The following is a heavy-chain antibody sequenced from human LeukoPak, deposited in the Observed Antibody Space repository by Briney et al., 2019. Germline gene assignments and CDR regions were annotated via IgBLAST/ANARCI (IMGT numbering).Heavy chain of an antibody. Sequence: SETLSLTCTISGGSISSGDYYWSWTRQPPGKGLEWIGYIYYSGSTYYNPSLKSRVTISVDTSKNQFSLKLSSVTAADTAVYYCASSSTSWFDYWGQGTLVTVSS. D-gene: IGHD2-2*01. J-gene: IGHJ4*02. CDR3: ASSSTSWFDY. CDR1: GGSISSGDYY. V-gene: IGHV4-30-4*01. CDR2: IYYSGST.